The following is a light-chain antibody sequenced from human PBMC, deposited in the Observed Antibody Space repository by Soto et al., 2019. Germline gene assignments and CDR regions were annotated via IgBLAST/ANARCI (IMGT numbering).Light chain of an antibody. CDR3: CSYAGTVAYV. CDR1: GSDVGAYNL. V-gene: IGLV2-23*02. CDR2: EVN. J-gene: IGLJ1*01. Sequence: ELTHPAYVTSLPGQSITITRARTGSDVGAYNLVSWYQQHPGKAPKLIICEVNTRPPGISNRFSGSKSGDTASLTISGLQAEDEAGYFCCSYAGTVAYVFGTGTKVTVL.